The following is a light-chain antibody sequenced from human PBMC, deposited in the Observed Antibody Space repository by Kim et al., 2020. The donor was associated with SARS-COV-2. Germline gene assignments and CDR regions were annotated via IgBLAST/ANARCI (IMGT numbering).Light chain of an antibody. Sequence: EIVLTQSPVTLSLSPGERATLSCRASQNIASYLVWYQQKPGQAPRLLIYDASNRATDIPARFSGSGYGTDFSLTISSLEPEDFAVYYCQNRNAWPITFGQGTRLEIK. CDR3: QNRNAWPIT. V-gene: IGKV3-11*01. CDR1: QNIASY. J-gene: IGKJ5*01. CDR2: DAS.